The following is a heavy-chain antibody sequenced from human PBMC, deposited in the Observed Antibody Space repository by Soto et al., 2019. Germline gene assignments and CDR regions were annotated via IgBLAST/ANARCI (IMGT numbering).Heavy chain of an antibody. Sequence: GGSLRLSCEASGFNFAEYAMHWVRQTPGKGLEWVSGISWDGGRKGYADSVKGRFTISRDNAKKSLFLQMNSLKPEDTAPYYCAILVVKASRPRYYFYGMDVWGQGTTVTVSS. V-gene: IGHV3-9*01. CDR3: AILVVKASRPRYYFYGMDV. CDR2: ISWDGGRK. D-gene: IGHD2-15*01. CDR1: GFNFAEYA. J-gene: IGHJ6*02.